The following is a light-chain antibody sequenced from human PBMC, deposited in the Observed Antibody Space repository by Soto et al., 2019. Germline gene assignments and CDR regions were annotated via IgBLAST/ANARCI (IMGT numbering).Light chain of an antibody. J-gene: IGKJ2*01. V-gene: IGKV3-20*01. CDR2: GAS. Sequence: EIVLTQSPGTLSLSPGERATLSCRASKSVSSSYLAWYQQKPGQAPRLLIYGASSMATGIPDRFSGSGSGTDFTPTISRLEPEDFPVYYGQQYGISHTFGQGTKLEIK. CDR3: QQYGISHT. CDR1: KSVSSSY.